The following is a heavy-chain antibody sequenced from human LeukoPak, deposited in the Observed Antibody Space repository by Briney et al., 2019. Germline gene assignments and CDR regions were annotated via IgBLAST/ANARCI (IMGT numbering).Heavy chain of an antibody. D-gene: IGHD3-10*01. J-gene: IGHJ4*02. V-gene: IGHV3-30-3*01. Sequence: PGGSLRLSCAASGFTFSSYAMHWVRQAPGKGLGWVAVISYDGSNKYYADSVKGRFTISRDNSKNTLYLQMNSLRAEDTAVYYCARGGEYYFDYWGQGTLVTVSS. CDR2: ISYDGSNK. CDR1: GFTFSSYA. CDR3: ARGGEYYFDY.